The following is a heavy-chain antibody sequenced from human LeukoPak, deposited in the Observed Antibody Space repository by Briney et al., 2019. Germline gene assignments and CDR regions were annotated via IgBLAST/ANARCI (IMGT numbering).Heavy chain of an antibody. CDR2: IYYSGST. CDR1: GGSISSYY. V-gene: IGHV4-59*01. Sequence: SETLSLTCTVSGGSISSYYWSWIRQPPGKGLEWIGYIYYSGSTNYNPSLKSRVTISVDTSMNQFSLKLSSVTAADTAVYYCARAGYSYGVFDYWGQGTLVTVSS. CDR3: ARAGYSYGVFDY. J-gene: IGHJ4*02. D-gene: IGHD5-18*01.